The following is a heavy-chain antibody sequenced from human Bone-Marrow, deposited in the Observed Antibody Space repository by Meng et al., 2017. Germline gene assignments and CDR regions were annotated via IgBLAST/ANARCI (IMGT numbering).Heavy chain of an antibody. V-gene: IGHV3-74*01. Sequence: GESLKISCAASGFTFSDYWMHWVRQAPGKGLVWVSRINFDGSSSNNADSVKGRFTISRDNAKNSLYLQMNSLRAEDTAVYYCARGSYYYDSSGYSSLYYWGQGTLVTVSS. D-gene: IGHD3-22*01. CDR1: GFTFSDYW. CDR3: ARGSYYYDSSGYSSLYY. CDR2: INFDGSSS. J-gene: IGHJ4*02.